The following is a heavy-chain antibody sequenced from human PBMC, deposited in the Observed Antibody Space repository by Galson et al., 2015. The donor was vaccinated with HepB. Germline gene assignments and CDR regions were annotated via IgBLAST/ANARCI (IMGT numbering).Heavy chain of an antibody. D-gene: IGHD3-10*01. V-gene: IGHV1-69*04. Sequence: SVKVSCKASGGTFSSYAISWVRQAPGQGLEWMGRIIPILGIANYAQKFQGRVTITADKSTSTAYMELSSLRSEDTAVYYCASDMVRGVPLWFDPWGQGTLVTVSS. CDR3: ASDMVRGVPLWFDP. CDR2: IIPILGIA. J-gene: IGHJ5*02. CDR1: GGTFSSYA.